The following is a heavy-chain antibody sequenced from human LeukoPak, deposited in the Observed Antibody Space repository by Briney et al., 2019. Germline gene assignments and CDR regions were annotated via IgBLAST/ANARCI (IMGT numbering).Heavy chain of an antibody. CDR3: AKNSRYGYDRPPDD. CDR2: IYSGGST. V-gene: IGHV3-53*01. D-gene: IGHD5-18*01. J-gene: IGHJ4*02. CDR1: GFTVSSNY. Sequence: TGGSLRLSCAASGFTVSSNYMSWVRQAPGKGLEWVSVIYSGGSTYYADSVKGRFTLSRDNAKNSLYPQMSSLRAEDTALYYCAKNSRYGYDRPPDDWGQGTLVTVSS.